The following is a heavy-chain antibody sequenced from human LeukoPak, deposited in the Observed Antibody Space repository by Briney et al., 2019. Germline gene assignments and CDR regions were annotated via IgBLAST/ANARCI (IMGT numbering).Heavy chain of an antibody. CDR3: ARGETHDYSNTLDY. CDR2: IYYSGST. J-gene: IGHJ4*02. V-gene: IGHV4-31*03. D-gene: IGHD4-4*01. CDR1: GGSISSGGYY. Sequence: SQTLSLTCTVSGGSISSGGYYWSWIRQHPGKGLEWIVYIYYSGSTYYNPSLKSRVTISVDTSKNQFSLKLSSVTAADTAVYYCARGETHDYSNTLDYWGQGTLVTVSS.